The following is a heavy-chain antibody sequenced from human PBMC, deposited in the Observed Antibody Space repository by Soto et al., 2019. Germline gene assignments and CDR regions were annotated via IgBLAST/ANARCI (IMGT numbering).Heavy chain of an antibody. Sequence: ESGPPLVNPTETLTLTCTVSGLSLSNGRLGVSWIRQPPGKAQECPAHSCTGDNKSYSTSLKSRLTISRDTARSQLVLNMTNMGPKDTATYYCALRKNCSRTECYFAGIDVWGQGTPVTVSS. V-gene: IGHV2-26*01. CDR1: GLSLSNGRLG. CDR2: SCTGDNK. J-gene: IGHJ6*02. D-gene: IGHD2-2*01. CDR3: ALRKNCSRTECYFAGIDV.